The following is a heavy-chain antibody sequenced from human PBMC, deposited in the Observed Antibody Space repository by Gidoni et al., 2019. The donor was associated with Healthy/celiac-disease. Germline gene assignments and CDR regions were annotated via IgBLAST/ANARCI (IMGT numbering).Heavy chain of an antibody. V-gene: IGHV2-5*02. CDR3: ASIAAAGPIYYFDY. CDR2: IYWADDK. D-gene: IGHD6-13*01. Sequence: QITLKESGPTLVKPTQTLTLTCTFSGFSLSTSGVGVGWIRQPPGKALEWLALIYWADDKRYSPSLKSRLTITKDTSKNQVVLTMTNMYPVDTATYYCASIAAAGPIYYFDYWGQGTLVTVSS. J-gene: IGHJ4*02. CDR1: GFSLSTSGVG.